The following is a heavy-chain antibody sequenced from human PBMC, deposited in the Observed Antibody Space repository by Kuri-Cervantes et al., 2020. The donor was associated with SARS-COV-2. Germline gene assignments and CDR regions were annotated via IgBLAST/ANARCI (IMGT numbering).Heavy chain of an antibody. D-gene: IGHD5-24*01. CDR3: ARSGPGAISREDGACDI. Sequence: SVKVSCKASGYTFTDYYMHWVRQAPGQGLEWMGWITPFNGNTNYAQRFQDRVTITRDRSMSTAYMELSSLRSEDTAMYYCARSGPGAISREDGACDIWGQGTMVTVSS. CDR2: ITPFNGNT. J-gene: IGHJ3*02. CDR1: GYTFTDYY. V-gene: IGHV1-45*01.